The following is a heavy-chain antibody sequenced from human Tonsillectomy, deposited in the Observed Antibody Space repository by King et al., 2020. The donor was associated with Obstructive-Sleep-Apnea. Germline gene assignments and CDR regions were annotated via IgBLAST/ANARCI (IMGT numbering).Heavy chain of an antibody. J-gene: IGHJ4*02. CDR1: GGSIRGYY. Sequence: VQLQESGPGLVKPSETLSLICTLSGGSIRGYYWGLIRQSAGKGLEWIARFYIGGSTSGSTSPNPSLKSLVTMSADMSKNQFSLELASGTAAYTAVYYCARQGDGGNFEDYWGQGNLVTVPS. D-gene: IGHD4-23*01. CDR3: ARQGDGGNFEDY. V-gene: IGHV4-4*07. CDR2: FYIGGSTSGST.